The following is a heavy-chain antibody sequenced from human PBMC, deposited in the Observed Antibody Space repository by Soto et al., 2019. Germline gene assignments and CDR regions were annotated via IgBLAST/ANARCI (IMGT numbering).Heavy chain of an antibody. D-gene: IGHD6-19*01. Sequence: SETLSLTCTVSGGSVSSGSYYWSWIRQPPGKGLEWIGYIYYSGSTHYNPSLKSRVTISVDTSKNQFSLKLSSVTAADTAVYYCARETNSYSSGWYYAFDSRGQGTMVTVSS. V-gene: IGHV4-61*01. CDR1: GGSVSSGSYY. CDR3: ARETNSYSSGWYYAFDS. J-gene: IGHJ3*02. CDR2: IYYSGST.